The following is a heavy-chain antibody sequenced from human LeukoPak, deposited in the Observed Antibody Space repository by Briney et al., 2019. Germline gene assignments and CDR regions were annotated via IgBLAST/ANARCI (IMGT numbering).Heavy chain of an antibody. D-gene: IGHD3-22*01. Sequence: PGGSLRLSCAASGFTFSSYWMHWVRQAPGKGLVWVSRIYTDGSTTRYADSVKGRFTISRDNAKNTLYLQMNSLRAEDTAVYYCARGSSSSDYYHFDYWGQGTLVTVSS. CDR1: GFTFSSYW. V-gene: IGHV3-74*01. CDR3: ARGSSSSDYYHFDY. J-gene: IGHJ4*02. CDR2: IYTDGSTT.